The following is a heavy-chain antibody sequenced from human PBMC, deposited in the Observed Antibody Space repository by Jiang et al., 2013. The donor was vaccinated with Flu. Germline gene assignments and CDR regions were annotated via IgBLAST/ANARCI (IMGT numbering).Heavy chain of an antibody. Sequence: VQLVESGGGLVQPGGSLRLSCAASGFTFSSYAMSWVRQAPGKGLEWVSAISGSGGSTYYADSVKGRFTISRDNSKNTLYLQMNSLRAEDTAVYYCAKSLAWSNRGIPASAVYYYGMDVVGPRDHGHRLL. D-gene: IGHD6-13*01. J-gene: IGHJ6*02. CDR3: AKSLAWSNRGIPASAVYYYGMDV. CDR1: GFTFSSYA. V-gene: IGHV3-23*04. CDR2: ISGSGGST.